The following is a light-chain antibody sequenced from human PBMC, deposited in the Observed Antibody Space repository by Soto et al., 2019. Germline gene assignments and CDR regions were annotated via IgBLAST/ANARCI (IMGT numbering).Light chain of an antibody. V-gene: IGKV3-15*01. Sequence: DIVLTQSPVTLSLSPGDRATLSCRASETVSSSYLAWYQQKRGQAPRLLIYDASNRATGIPARFSGSGSGTEFTLTISSLQSEDFAVYYCQQYNNWPRGTFGQGTKVDI. J-gene: IGKJ1*01. CDR3: QQYNNWPRGT. CDR2: DAS. CDR1: ETVSSSY.